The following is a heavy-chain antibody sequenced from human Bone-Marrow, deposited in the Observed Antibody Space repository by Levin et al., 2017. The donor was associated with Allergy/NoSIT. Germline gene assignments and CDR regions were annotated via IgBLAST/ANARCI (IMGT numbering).Heavy chain of an antibody. CDR2: ISSSTRIT. Sequence: PWGSLRLSCAASDFTFKTFYMNWVRQAPGEGLEWVAYISSSTRITFYADSVKGRFTISRDNAKKTLFLQMNSLRVEDTAKYYCARREYDAFDMWGQGTMVTVSS. J-gene: IGHJ3*02. CDR1: DFTFKTFY. D-gene: IGHD2/OR15-2a*01. V-gene: IGHV3-48*04. CDR3: ARREYDAFDM.